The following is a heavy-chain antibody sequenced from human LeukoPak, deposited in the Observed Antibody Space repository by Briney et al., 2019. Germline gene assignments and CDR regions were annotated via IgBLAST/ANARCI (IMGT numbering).Heavy chain of an antibody. Sequence: PGGSLRLSCAASGFTFSSYAMSWVRQAPGKGLEWVSAISGSGGSTYYADSVKGRFTISRDNSKNTLYLQMNSLRAEDTAVYYCAKLLSGDGYNRPGYWGQGTLVTVSS. CDR3: AKLLSGDGYNRPGY. V-gene: IGHV3-23*01. D-gene: IGHD5-24*01. CDR2: ISGSGGST. CDR1: GFTFSSYA. J-gene: IGHJ4*02.